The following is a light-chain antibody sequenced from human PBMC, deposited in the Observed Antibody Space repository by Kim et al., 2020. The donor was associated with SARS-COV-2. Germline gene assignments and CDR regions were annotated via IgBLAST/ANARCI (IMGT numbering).Light chain of an antibody. CDR1: QTIHGY. CDR3: QQTYNTPYT. V-gene: IGKV1-39*01. J-gene: IGKJ2*01. CDR2: VTS. Sequence: SASVGDRVAIACRASQTIHGYLNWYQQKSGQTPTLLIYVTSTLQTGVPSRFSGNGSATDFSLTINSLQPEDFATYYCQQTYNTPYTFGQGTKLEI.